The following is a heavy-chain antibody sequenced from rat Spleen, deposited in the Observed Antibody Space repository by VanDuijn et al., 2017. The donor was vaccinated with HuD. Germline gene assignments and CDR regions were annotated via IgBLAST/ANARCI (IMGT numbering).Heavy chain of an antibody. J-gene: IGHJ1*01. D-gene: IGHD2-2*01. CDR3: ARAGYLRDWYFDF. CDR1: GFTFSNYY. CDR2: ISAGGDST. V-gene: IGHV5-27*01. Sequence: EVQLVESGGGLVQPGRSLKLSCAASGFTFSNYYMAWVRQAPTKGLEWVAYISAGGDSTYCRDSVKGRFTISRDNAKSTLYLQMDSLRSEDTATYYCARAGYLRDWYFDFWGPGTMVTVSS.